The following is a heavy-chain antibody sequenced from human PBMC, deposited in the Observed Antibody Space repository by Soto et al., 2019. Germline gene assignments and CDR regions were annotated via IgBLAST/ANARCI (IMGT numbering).Heavy chain of an antibody. CDR1: GFTLRYFW. CDR2: INIDGSSA. J-gene: IGHJ5*01. CDR3: VRGSSSISIKTCYNERFFGP. V-gene: IGHV3-74*01. Sequence: GGSLRLSCAASGFTLRYFWMHWVRLAPGKGLVWVSRINIDGSSASYADSVKGRFIISRDNAKNTLSLQMNSLRVEDTAVYYCVRGSSSISIKTCYNERFFGPWGQGALVTVSS. D-gene: IGHD3-3*02.